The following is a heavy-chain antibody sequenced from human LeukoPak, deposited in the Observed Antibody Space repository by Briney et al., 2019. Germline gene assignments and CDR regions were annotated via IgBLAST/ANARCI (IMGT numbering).Heavy chain of an antibody. V-gene: IGHV1-2*02. Sequence: ASVKVSCKASGYTFTVYYMHWVRQAPGQGLEWMGWINPNSGGTNYAQKFQGRVTMTRDTSISTAYMELRRLRYDDTAVHYCARGLRAGALDIWGQGTMVTVSS. CDR2: INPNSGGT. D-gene: IGHD2-2*01. J-gene: IGHJ3*02. CDR3: ARGLRAGALDI. CDR1: GYTFTVYY.